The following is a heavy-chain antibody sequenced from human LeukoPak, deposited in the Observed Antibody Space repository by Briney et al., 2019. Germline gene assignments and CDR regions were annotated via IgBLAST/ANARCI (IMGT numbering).Heavy chain of an antibody. J-gene: IGHJ1*01. V-gene: IGHV3-74*01. Sequence: GGSLRLSCKASGLTFTNSWMHWVRQAPGKGLVWVSRINNEGTTISYADSVKGRFTISRDNAKNTLYLQMNSLRAEDTAVYYCARVSGLGMNEYYQHWGQGTLVTIAS. CDR2: INNEGTTI. D-gene: IGHD3-10*01. CDR1: GLTFTNSW. CDR3: ARVSGLGMNEYYQH.